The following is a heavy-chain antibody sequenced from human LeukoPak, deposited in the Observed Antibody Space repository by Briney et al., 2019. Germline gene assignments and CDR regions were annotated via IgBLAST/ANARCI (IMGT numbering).Heavy chain of an antibody. V-gene: IGHV4-39*02. J-gene: IGHJ4*02. D-gene: IGHD3-10*01. CDR1: GGSISSNNYF. Sequence: PSETLSLTCSVSGGSISSNNYFWSWIRQPPGKGLEWIGSISYSGSINYNPSLKSRVTISVDTFKNHFSLKLSSVTAADTAVYYCSTEDHFYGSGSYCLDHRGQGTLGTVSS. CDR2: ISYSGSI. CDR3: STEDHFYGSGSYCLDH.